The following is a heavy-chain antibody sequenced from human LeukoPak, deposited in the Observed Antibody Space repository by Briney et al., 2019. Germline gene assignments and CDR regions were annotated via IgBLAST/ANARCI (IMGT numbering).Heavy chain of an antibody. V-gene: IGHV1-2*06. CDR3: ARIWGKDYYYYMDV. CDR1: GYTFTGYY. CDR2: IIPNSGGT. J-gene: IGHJ6*03. D-gene: IGHD7-27*01. Sequence: ASVKVSCKASGYTFTGYYIHWVRQAPGQGLEWMGRIIPNSGGTNYAQKFQGRVTMTRDTSISTAYMELSRLRSDDTAVYYCARIWGKDYYYYMDVWGKGTTVTVSS.